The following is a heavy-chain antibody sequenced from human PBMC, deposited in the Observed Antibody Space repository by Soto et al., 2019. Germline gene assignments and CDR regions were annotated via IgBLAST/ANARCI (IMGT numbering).Heavy chain of an antibody. CDR2: ISGSGGST. CDR3: AKDDPPYGSGSYFHYYGMDV. V-gene: IGHV3-23*01. CDR1: GFTFSSYA. Sequence: GGSLRLSCAASGFTFSSYAMSWVRQAPGKGLEWVSAISGSGGSTYYADSVKGRFTISRDNSKNTLYLQMNSLRAEDTAVYYCAKDDPPYGSGSYFHYYGMDVWGQGTTVTVSS. D-gene: IGHD3-10*01. J-gene: IGHJ6*02.